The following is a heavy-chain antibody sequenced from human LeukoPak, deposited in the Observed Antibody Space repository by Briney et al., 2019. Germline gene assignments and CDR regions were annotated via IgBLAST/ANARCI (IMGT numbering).Heavy chain of an antibody. CDR3: AREKHAVAADY. Sequence: PGGSLRLSCAASGFTFSSYAMHWVRQAPGKGLEWVAVISYDGSNKYYADSVKGRFTISRDNSKNTLYLQMNSLRAEDTAVHYCAREKHAVAADYWGQGTLVTVSS. V-gene: IGHV3-30*04. D-gene: IGHD6-19*01. CDR2: ISYDGSNK. J-gene: IGHJ4*02. CDR1: GFTFSSYA.